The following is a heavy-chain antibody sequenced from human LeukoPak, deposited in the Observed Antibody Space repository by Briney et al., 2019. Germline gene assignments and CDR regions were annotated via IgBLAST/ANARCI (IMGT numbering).Heavy chain of an antibody. CDR3: ARGSYSVDY. V-gene: IGHV4-59*01. CDR1: GGSISSYY. J-gene: IGHJ4*02. CDR2: IYYSGST. D-gene: IGHD1-26*01. Sequence: KASETLSLTCTVSGGSISSYYWSWIRQPPGKGLEWIGYIYYSGSTNYNPSLKSRVTISVDRTKNQFSLKLSSVTAADTAVYYCARGSYSVDYWGQGTLVTVSS.